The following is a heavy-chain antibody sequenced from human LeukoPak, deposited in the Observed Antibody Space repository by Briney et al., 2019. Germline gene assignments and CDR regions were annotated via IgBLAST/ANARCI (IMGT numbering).Heavy chain of an antibody. CDR3: ARADYDYVWGSQDY. V-gene: IGHV3-74*01. Sequence: GGTLRLSCAASGFTFSSYGMSWVRQAPGKGLVWVSRINSDASSTSYADSVKGRFTISRDNAKNSLYPQMNSLRAEDTAVYYCARADYDYVWGSQDYWGQGTLVTVSS. J-gene: IGHJ4*02. D-gene: IGHD3-16*01. CDR1: GFTFSSYG. CDR2: INSDASST.